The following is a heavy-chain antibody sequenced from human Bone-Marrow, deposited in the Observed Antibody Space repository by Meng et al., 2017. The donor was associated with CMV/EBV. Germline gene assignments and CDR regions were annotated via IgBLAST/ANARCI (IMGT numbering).Heavy chain of an antibody. CDR3: AKDYGWGVFDI. J-gene: IGHJ3*02. CDR2: IIPIFGTA. Sequence: SVKVSCKASGGTFSSYAISWVRQAPGQGLEWMGGIIPIFGTANYAQKFQGRVTITTDESTSTAYMELSSLRAEDTAVYYCAKDYGWGVFDIWGQGTMVTVSS. V-gene: IGHV1-69*05. D-gene: IGHD1-26*01. CDR1: GGTFSSYA.